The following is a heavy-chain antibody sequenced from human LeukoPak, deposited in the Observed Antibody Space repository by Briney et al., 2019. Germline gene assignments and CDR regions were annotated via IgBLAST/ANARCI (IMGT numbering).Heavy chain of an antibody. J-gene: IGHJ5*02. CDR3: AKDYLPPHP. CDR1: GFNFANHA. Sequence: GGSLRLSCAASGFNFANHAMSWVRQTPGKGLEWVSAISNNGGYTYYADSVQGRFTISRDNSKSTLCLQMNSLRAEDTAVYYCAKDYLPPHPWGQGTLVTVSS. CDR2: ISNNGGYT. V-gene: IGHV3-23*01.